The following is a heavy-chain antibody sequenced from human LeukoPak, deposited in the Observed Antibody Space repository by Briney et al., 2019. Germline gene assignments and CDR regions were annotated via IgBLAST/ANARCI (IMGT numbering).Heavy chain of an antibody. D-gene: IGHD2-2*01. CDR3: AREHHRDQLLRRLRFDY. V-gene: IGHV1-69*13. CDR1: GGTFSSYA. Sequence: GASVKVSCKASGGTFSSYAISWVRQAPGQGLEWMGGIIPIFGTANYAQKFQGRVTITADESTSTAYMELSSLRSEDTAVYYCAREHHRDQLLRRLRFDYWGQGTLVTVSS. CDR2: IIPIFGTA. J-gene: IGHJ4*02.